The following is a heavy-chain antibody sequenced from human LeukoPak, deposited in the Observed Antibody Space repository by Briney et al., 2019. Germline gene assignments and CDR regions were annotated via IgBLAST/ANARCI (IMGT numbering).Heavy chain of an antibody. Sequence: SETLSLTCTVSGGSISSSSYYWGWIRQPPGKGLEWIGSIYYSGSTYYNPSLKSRVTISVDTSKNQFSLKLSSVTAADTAVYYCARALGYGSGSYYTGDWFDPWGQGTLVTVST. D-gene: IGHD3-10*01. J-gene: IGHJ5*02. CDR1: GGSISSSSYY. CDR2: IYYSGST. CDR3: ARALGYGSGSYYTGDWFDP. V-gene: IGHV4-39*07.